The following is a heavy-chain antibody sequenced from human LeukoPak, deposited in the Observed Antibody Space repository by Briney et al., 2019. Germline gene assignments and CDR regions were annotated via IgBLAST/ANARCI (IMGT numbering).Heavy chain of an antibody. CDR3: AKSPSIAARPFDY. CDR1: GFTFDDYG. D-gene: IGHD6-6*01. J-gene: IGHJ4*02. Sequence: GGSLRLSCAASGFTFDDYGMSWVRQAPGKGLEWVSAISGSGGSTYYADSVKGRFTISRDNPKNTLYLQMNSLRAEDTAVYYCAKSPSIAARPFDYWGQGTLVTVSS. CDR2: ISGSGGST. V-gene: IGHV3-23*01.